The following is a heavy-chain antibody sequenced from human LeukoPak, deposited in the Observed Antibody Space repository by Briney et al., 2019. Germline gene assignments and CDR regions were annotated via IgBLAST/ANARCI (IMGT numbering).Heavy chain of an antibody. CDR3: AKASAIITTTWTDY. D-gene: IGHD3-22*01. CDR1: GFTFSSYA. Sequence: GGSLRLSCAASGFTFSSYAMSWVRQAPGKGLEWVSAISGSGGSTYYADSVKGRFTISRDNSKNTLYLQMNSLRAEDTAVYYCAKASAIITTTWTDYWGQGTLVTVSS. CDR2: ISGSGGST. J-gene: IGHJ4*02. V-gene: IGHV3-23*01.